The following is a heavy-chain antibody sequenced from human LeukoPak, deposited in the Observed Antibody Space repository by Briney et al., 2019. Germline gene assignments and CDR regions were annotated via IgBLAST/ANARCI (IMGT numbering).Heavy chain of an antibody. CDR2: IIPIFGTA. J-gene: IGHJ3*02. CDR1: GGTFSSYA. CDR3: ARGRHGRYCSSTSCYTGAFDI. V-gene: IGHV1-69*13. D-gene: IGHD2-2*02. Sequence: ASVKVSCKASGGTFSSYAISWVRQAPGQGLEWMGGIIPIFGTANYAQKFQGRVTITADESTSTAYMELSSLRSEDTAVYYCARGRHGRYCSSTSCYTGAFDIWGQGTMVTVSS.